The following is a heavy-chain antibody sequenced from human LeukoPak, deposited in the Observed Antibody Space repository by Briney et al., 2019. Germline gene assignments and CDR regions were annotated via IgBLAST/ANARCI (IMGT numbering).Heavy chain of an antibody. V-gene: IGHV3-33*06. CDR3: AKGAGNIVATIDY. CDR1: GFTFSSYG. Sequence: PGGSLRLSCAASGFTFSSYGMHWVRQAPGKGLEWVAVIWYDGSNKYYADSVKGRFTISRDNSENTLYLQMNSLRAEDTAVYYCAKGAGNIVATIDYWGQGTLVTVSS. CDR2: IWYDGSNK. J-gene: IGHJ4*02. D-gene: IGHD5-12*01.